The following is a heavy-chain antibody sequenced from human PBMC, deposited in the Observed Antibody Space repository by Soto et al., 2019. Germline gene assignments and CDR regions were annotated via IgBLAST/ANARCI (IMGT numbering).Heavy chain of an antibody. Sequence: EVQLLESGRGLVRPGGSLRLSCAASGFSFTNYAMSWVRQAPGKGLEWLSAVSVSGETTYYADTGRGRFTISRDNSRATVFLQMSNLRAEDTALYYCAKEQWLIQGHFDYWGQGILVTVSS. D-gene: IGHD5-18*01. CDR3: AKEQWLIQGHFDY. CDR1: GFSFTNYA. CDR2: VSVSGETT. V-gene: IGHV3-23*01. J-gene: IGHJ4*02.